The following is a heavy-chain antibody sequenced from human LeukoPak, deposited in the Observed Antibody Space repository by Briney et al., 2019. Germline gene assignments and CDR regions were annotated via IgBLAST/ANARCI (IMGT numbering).Heavy chain of an antibody. CDR3: VRDTFSPDAFDI. J-gene: IGHJ3*02. CDR1: GFTFSSYS. V-gene: IGHV3-21*01. Sequence: PGGALRLSCAASGFTFSSYSMNWVRQAPGKGLEWVSSISTSSSYIYSADSVKGRFTISRDNAKNSLYLQMNSLRAEDTAVYYCVRDTFSPDAFDIWGQGTMVTLSS. D-gene: IGHD3-16*01. CDR2: ISTSSSYI.